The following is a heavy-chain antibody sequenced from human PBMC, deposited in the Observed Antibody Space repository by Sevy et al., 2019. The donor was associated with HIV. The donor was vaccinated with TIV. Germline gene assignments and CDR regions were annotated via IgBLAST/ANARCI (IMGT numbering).Heavy chain of an antibody. CDR1: GFTFSVYW. Sequence: GGSLRLSCAASGFTFSVYWMSWVRQAPGKGLEWVATMKEDGSEKYYVDSVKGRFTISRDNAKNSLYLQMNSLRAEDTAVFYCVGEGVGGYSYSLDYWGQGTLVTVSS. J-gene: IGHJ4*02. V-gene: IGHV3-7*01. CDR2: MKEDGSEK. D-gene: IGHD5-18*01. CDR3: VGEGVGGYSYSLDY.